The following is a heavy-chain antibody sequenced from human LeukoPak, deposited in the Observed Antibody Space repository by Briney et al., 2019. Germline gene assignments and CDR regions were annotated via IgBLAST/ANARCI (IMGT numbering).Heavy chain of an antibody. V-gene: IGHV3-48*03. CDR3: ARDGSVAVPGTLYFDS. CDR2: ISDSNADI. CDR1: GFTFSSYE. Sequence: PGGSLRLSCAASGFTFSSYEMNWVRQAPGKGLEWVAYISDSNADIHYTDSVKGRFTISRDNARNSLYLQLDSLRAEDTAVYYCARDGSVAVPGTLYFDSWGQGTLVTVSS. D-gene: IGHD6-19*01. J-gene: IGHJ4*02.